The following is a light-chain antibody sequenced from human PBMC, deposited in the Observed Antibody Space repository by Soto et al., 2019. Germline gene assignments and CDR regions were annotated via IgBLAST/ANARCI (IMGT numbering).Light chain of an antibody. CDR3: QQYDSSSPS. Sequence: DIQMTQSPSTLSASVGDGVTITCRASQNISVWLAWYQQRPGKAPKFLMYDDSSLETGVPSRFSGSGSGTEFTLTIRSLQPDDSATYYCQQYDSSSPSFCQGTKLEIK. CDR2: DDS. J-gene: IGKJ2*01. V-gene: IGKV1-5*01. CDR1: QNISVW.